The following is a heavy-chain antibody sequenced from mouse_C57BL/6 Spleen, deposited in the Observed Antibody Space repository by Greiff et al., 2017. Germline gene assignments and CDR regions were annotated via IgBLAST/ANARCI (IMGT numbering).Heavy chain of an antibody. D-gene: IGHD1-1*01. CDR1: GYTFTDYE. CDR2: IDPETGGT. CDR3: TRHYYGSSFHYFDY. J-gene: IGHJ2*01. Sequence: VQLQQSGAELVRPGASVTLSCKASGYTFTDYEMHWVKQTPVPGLEWIGAIDPETGGTAYNQKFKGKAILTADKSSSTAYMELRSLTSEDSAVYYCTRHYYGSSFHYFDYWGQGTTLTVSS. V-gene: IGHV1-15*01.